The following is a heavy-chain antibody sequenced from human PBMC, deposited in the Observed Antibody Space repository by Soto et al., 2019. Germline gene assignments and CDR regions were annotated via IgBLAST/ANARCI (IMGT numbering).Heavy chain of an antibody. CDR2: ISYDGNNK. J-gene: IGHJ4*02. CDR3: ARGPSYSGSYFDH. CDR1: EFTFSNYA. D-gene: IGHD6-19*01. Sequence: PGGSLRLSCAASEFTFSNYAMHWVRQAPGKGLQWLAVISYDGNNKYYADSVEGRFTISRDNSKNTVYLQMNSLRLEDTAVYHCARGPSYSGSYFDHWGQGTLVTVS. V-gene: IGHV3-30*03.